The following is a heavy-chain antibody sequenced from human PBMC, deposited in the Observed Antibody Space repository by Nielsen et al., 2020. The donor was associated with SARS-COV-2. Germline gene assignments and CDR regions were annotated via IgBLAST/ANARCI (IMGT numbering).Heavy chain of an antibody. V-gene: IGHV4-30-4*01. CDR2: IYCSGST. D-gene: IGHD4-17*01. J-gene: IGHJ4*02. Sequence: SETLSLTCTVSGGSISSGDYYWNWVRQPPGEGLEWIGHIYCSGSTYYNPSLKSRVTISEDTSKNQFSLNLSSVTAADTAVYYCARTTVTTAFDYWGQGTLVTVSS. CDR1: GGSISSGDYY. CDR3: ARTTVTTAFDY.